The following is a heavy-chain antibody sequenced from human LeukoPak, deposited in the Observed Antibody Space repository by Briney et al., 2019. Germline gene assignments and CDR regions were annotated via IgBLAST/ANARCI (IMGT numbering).Heavy chain of an antibody. Sequence: GGSLRLSCAASGYTISNYWMAWVRQAPGKGLEWVANIKPDGSEKYYVDSVKGRFTVSRDNTKNSLYLQMNSLRVEDTALYYCARWWATSASIFIDYWGQGTLVTVPS. J-gene: IGHJ4*02. CDR3: ARWWATSASIFIDY. D-gene: IGHD3-3*02. CDR1: GYTISNYW. V-gene: IGHV3-7*01. CDR2: IKPDGSEK.